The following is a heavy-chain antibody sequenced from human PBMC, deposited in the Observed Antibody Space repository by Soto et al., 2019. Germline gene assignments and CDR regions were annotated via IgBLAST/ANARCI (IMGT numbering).Heavy chain of an antibody. CDR2: ISWNSGSI. J-gene: IGHJ4*02. Sequence: EVQLVESGGGLVQPGRSLRLSCAASGFTFDDYAMHWVRQAPGKGLERVSGISWNSGSIGYADSVKGRFSISRDNAKNPLYLQMNSLRAEDTALYSCANSLSIGSNLAGYWGQGTLVTVSS. V-gene: IGHV3-9*01. D-gene: IGHD4-4*01. CDR3: ANSLSIGSNLAGY. CDR1: GFTFDDYA.